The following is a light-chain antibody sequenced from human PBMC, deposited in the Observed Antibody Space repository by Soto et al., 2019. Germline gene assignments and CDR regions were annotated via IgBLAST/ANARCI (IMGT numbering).Light chain of an antibody. CDR2: LGS. J-gene: IGKJ1*01. Sequence: DIVMTQSPLSLPVTPGEPASISCRSSQSLLHSDGDNYLVWYLHKPGQSQQLLLYLGSYRASGVPDRFCGTGSGTDFTLKISRVEAEDVGVYYCMQPLQTTWTFGQGNKVESK. V-gene: IGKV2-28*01. CDR3: MQPLQTTWT. CDR1: QSLLHSDGDNY.